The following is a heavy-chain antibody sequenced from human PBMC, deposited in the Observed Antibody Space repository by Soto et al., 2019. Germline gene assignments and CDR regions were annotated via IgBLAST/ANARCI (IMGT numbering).Heavy chain of an antibody. D-gene: IGHD5-12*01. V-gene: IGHV3-33*01. CDR1: GFTFSSHG. CDR3: ARESPDTVATTPNYCYMDV. J-gene: IGHJ6*03. Sequence: GGSLRLSCSPSGFTFSSHGMHWVRQAPGKGLEWVAVIWYDGSNKYYADSVKGRFTISRDNSKNTMYLKMNSLRVEDTAVYFCARESPDTVATTPNYCYMDVGGKGTTGTVSS. CDR2: IWYDGSNK.